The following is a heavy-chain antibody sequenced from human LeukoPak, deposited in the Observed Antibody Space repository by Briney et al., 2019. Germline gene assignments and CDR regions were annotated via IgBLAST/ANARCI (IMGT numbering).Heavy chain of an antibody. CDR2: ISYDGSNK. CDR3: ARANDYGDYYFDY. V-gene: IGHV3-30-3*01. Sequence: GSLRLSCAASGFTFSSYAMHWVRQAPGKGLEWVAVISYDGSNKYYADSVMGRFTISRDNSKNTLYLQMNSLRAEDTAVYYCARANDYGDYYFDYWGQGTLVTVSS. CDR1: GFTFSSYA. D-gene: IGHD4-17*01. J-gene: IGHJ4*02.